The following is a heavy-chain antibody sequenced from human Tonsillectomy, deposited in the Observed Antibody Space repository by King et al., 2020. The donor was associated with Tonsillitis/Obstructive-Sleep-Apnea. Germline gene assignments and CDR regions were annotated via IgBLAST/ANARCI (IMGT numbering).Heavy chain of an antibody. D-gene: IGHD3-9*01. CDR3: ARSEDIYGDY. CDR1: GYTFTSYY. Sequence: VQLVESGAEVKKPGASVKVSCTASGYTFTSYYMHWVRQAPGQGLEWMGIINPRGGSTTYAQKFQGRVTMTRDTSTSIVYMELSSLRSEDTAVYYCARSEDIYGDYWGQGALVTVSS. J-gene: IGHJ4*02. V-gene: IGHV1-46*01. CDR2: INPRGGST.